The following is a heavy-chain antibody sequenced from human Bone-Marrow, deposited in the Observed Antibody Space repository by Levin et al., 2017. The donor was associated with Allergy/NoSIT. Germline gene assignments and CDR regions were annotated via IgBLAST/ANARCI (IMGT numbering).Heavy chain of an antibody. D-gene: IGHD2-2*01. CDR3: ASSLRPGSSENY. Sequence: KLGESLKISCAASGFTFSSYSMNWVRQAPGKGLEWVSSISTSSSYIYYADSMKGRFTISRDNAKNSLFLQMNSLRAEDTAVYYCASSLRPGSSENYWGQGTLVTVSS. V-gene: IGHV3-21*01. J-gene: IGHJ4*02. CDR2: ISTSSSYI. CDR1: GFTFSSYS.